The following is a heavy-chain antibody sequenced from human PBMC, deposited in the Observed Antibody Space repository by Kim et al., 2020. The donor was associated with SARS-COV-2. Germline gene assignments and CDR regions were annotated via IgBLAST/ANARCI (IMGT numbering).Heavy chain of an antibody. J-gene: IGHJ4*02. CDR3: VRGGITMIVVVDHVFDY. D-gene: IGHD3-22*01. V-gene: IGHV3-64D*06. Sequence: VKGRFTHSRDNSKNTLYLQMSSLRAEDTAVYYCVRGGITMIVVVDHVFDYWGQGTLVTVSS.